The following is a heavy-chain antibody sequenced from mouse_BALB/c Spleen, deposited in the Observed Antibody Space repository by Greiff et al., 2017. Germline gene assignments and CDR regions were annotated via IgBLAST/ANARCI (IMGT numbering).Heavy chain of an antibody. CDR1: GFNIKDTY. CDR2: IDPANGNT. J-gene: IGHJ3*01. CDR3: AGSTMVGFAY. D-gene: IGHD2-13*01. V-gene: IGHV14-3*02. Sequence: VQLKESGAELVKPGASVKLSCTASGFNIKDTYMHWVKQRPEQGLEWIGRIDPANGNTKYDPKFQGKATITADTSSNTAYLQLSSLTSEDTAVYYCAGSTMVGFAYWGQGTLVTVSA.